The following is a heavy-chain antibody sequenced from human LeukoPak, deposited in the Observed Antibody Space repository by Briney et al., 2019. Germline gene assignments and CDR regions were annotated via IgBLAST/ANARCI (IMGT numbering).Heavy chain of an antibody. Sequence: GGSLRLSCRTSGFTFGDYAMSWVRQAPGKGLEWVGFIRSKAYGGTTEYAASVKSRFTISRDDSKSIAYLQMNSLKTEDTAVYYCTRVHSSVPGRLIWGQGTMVTVSS. J-gene: IGHJ3*02. CDR2: IRSKAYGGTT. CDR1: GFTFGDYA. CDR3: TRVHSSVPGRLI. D-gene: IGHD5/OR15-5a*01. V-gene: IGHV3-49*04.